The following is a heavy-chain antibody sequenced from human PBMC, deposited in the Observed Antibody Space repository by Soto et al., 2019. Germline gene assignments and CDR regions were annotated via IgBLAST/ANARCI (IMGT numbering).Heavy chain of an antibody. Sequence: QVQLVQSGAEVKKPGSSVKVSCKASGGTLSSYAISWVRQDPGQGLEWMGGIIPIFGTANYAQKFQGRVTITADESTSTAYMELSSLRSEDTAVYYCARVGAGGTPYYWGQGTLVTVSS. J-gene: IGHJ4*02. V-gene: IGHV1-69*12. CDR2: IIPIFGTA. D-gene: IGHD2-15*01. CDR3: ARVGAGGTPYY. CDR1: GGTLSSYA.